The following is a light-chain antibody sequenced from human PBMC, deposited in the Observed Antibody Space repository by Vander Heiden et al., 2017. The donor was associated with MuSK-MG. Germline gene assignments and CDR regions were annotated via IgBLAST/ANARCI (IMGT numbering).Light chain of an antibody. Sequence: DSQITQSPSSLAASVGDRVTITCQASQDINNSLHWYQQKPGKAPKLMIYDASRLEAGVPSRFSGSGFGTYFTFTISSLQPEDIATYYCQQYNNLLFTFGPGTKVDIK. V-gene: IGKV1-33*01. J-gene: IGKJ3*01. CDR2: DAS. CDR3: QQYNNLLFT. CDR1: QDINNS.